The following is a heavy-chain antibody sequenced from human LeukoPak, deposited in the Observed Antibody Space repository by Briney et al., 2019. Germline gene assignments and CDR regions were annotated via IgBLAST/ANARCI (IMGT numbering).Heavy chain of an antibody. D-gene: IGHD3-22*01. CDR1: GYTFTSYD. V-gene: IGHV1-8*01. Sequence: GASVKVSCKASGYTFTSYDINWVRQATGQGLEWMGWMNPNSGNTGYAQKFQGRVTLTRNTSISTAYMELSSLRSEDTAVYYCASLREYDSSGYYYGYWGQGTLVTVSS. CDR2: MNPNSGNT. CDR3: ASLREYDSSGYYYGY. J-gene: IGHJ4*02.